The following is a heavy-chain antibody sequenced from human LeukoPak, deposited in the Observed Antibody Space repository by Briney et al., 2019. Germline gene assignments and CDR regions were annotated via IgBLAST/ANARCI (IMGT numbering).Heavy chain of an antibody. J-gene: IGHJ4*02. Sequence: SETLSLTCTVSGGSFSSGSYYWSWIRQPPGQGLEWIGSLSNSGNTYYNPSLKSRVTISVDTSKNEFSLKLSSVTAADTAVYYCVRWTAGTTEDSWGQGTLVTVSS. CDR3: VRWTAGTTEDS. V-gene: IGHV4-39*01. CDR2: LSNSGNT. D-gene: IGHD1-1*01. CDR1: GGSFSSGSYY.